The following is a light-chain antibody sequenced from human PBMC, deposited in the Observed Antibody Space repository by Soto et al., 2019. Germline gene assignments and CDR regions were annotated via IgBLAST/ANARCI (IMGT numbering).Light chain of an antibody. CDR3: ASWDDTMFGWV. V-gene: IGLV1-47*02. CDR1: SSNLATNY. J-gene: IGLJ3*02. CDR2: SNT. Sequence: QSVLTQPPSVSGTPGQGVTISCSGGSSNLATNYVYWYQLLPGTAPNLVIFSNTIRPPRVPDRFSGSKSCASASLVISARRSEEEADYFCASWDDTMFGWVFGGGTKVTVL.